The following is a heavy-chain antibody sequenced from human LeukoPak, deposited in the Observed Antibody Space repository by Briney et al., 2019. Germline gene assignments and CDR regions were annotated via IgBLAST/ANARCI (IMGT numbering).Heavy chain of an antibody. CDR2: ISGSGGSA. J-gene: IGHJ4*02. Sequence: PGGSLRLSCVASGFTFSSYAVSWVRQAPGKGLEWVSAISGSGGSAHYADSVKGRFTFSRDNSKNTLYLQMSGLRVEDTAVYYCARGSSASYYNSRFDYWGQGTPVTVSS. CDR1: GFTFSSYA. CDR3: ARGSSASYYNSRFDY. D-gene: IGHD3-10*01. V-gene: IGHV3-23*01.